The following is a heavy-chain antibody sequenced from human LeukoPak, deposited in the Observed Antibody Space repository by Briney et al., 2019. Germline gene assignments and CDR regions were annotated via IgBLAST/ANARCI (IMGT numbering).Heavy chain of an antibody. V-gene: IGHV1-8*01. CDR2: MNPNSGNT. Sequence: ASVEVSCKASGYTFTSYDINWVRQATGQGLEWMGWMNPNSGNTGYAQKFQGRVTMTRDMSTSTDYMELSSLRSEDTAVYYCARDNSVEDTAWWFDPWGQGTLVTVSS. J-gene: IGHJ5*02. CDR3: ARDNSVEDTAWWFDP. CDR1: GYTFTSYD. D-gene: IGHD4-23*01.